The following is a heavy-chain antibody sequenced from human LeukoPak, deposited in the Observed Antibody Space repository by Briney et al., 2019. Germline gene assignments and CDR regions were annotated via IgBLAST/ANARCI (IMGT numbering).Heavy chain of an antibody. CDR3: ARHYGRFSPDI. V-gene: IGHV5-51*01. CDR2: IYPNDSDT. J-gene: IGHJ3*02. Sequence: GESLKISCKGSGYSFTSYWIGWVRQMPGKALEWMGIIYPNDSDTRYSPSFQGQVTMSADKSISTAYLQWSSLKASDTAMCYCARHYGRFSPDIWGQGTMVTVSS. D-gene: IGHD3-3*01. CDR1: GYSFTSYW.